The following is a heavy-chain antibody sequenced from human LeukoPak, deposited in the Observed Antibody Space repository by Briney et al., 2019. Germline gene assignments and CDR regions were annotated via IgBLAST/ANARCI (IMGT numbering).Heavy chain of an antibody. CDR1: GFTFNNYA. CDR3: AKRAGQQLTYWYIDL. J-gene: IGHJ2*01. V-gene: IGHV3-23*01. CDR2: ISNSYNT. D-gene: IGHD6-13*01. Sequence: PGGSLILSCAASGFTFNNYAMSWVRQAPGKGLECVSTISNSYNTYYADSVKGRFTISRDNSKNMLYLQMDSLRADDTAIYYCAKRAGQQLTYWYIDLWGRGTLVSVSS.